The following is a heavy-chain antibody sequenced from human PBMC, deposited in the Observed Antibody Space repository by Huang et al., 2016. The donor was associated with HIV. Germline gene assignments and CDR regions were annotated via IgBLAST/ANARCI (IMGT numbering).Heavy chain of an antibody. Sequence: QVQLQQWGAGLLRPSETLSLTCAVYGGSFSGYYGTWIRQPPGKGLEWIGEIIHSESTNSNPSLKSRVTISVDTSRNQFSLTLTSVTAADTAVYYCARGQGGYYYYYMDVWGKGTTVTVSS. V-gene: IGHV4-34*01. J-gene: IGHJ6*03. CDR3: ARGQGGYYYYYMDV. CDR1: GGSFSGYY. CDR2: IIHSEST.